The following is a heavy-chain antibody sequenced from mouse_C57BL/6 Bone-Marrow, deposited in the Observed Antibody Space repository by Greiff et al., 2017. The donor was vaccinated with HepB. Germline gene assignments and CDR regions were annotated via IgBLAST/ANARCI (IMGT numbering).Heavy chain of an antibody. Sequence: VQLQESGAELVRPGTSVKVSCKASGYAFTNYLIEWVKQRPGQGLEWIGVINPGSGGTNYNEKFKGKATLTADKSSSTAYMQLSSLTSEDSAVYYCARSPFCYWGQGTLVTVSA. V-gene: IGHV1-54*01. CDR2: INPGSGGT. J-gene: IGHJ3*01. CDR3: ARSPFCY. CDR1: GYAFTNYL.